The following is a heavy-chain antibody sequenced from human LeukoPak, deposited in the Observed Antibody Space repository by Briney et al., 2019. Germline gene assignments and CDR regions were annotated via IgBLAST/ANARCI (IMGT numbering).Heavy chain of an antibody. Sequence: GGSLRLSCAASGFTFSSYWMHGVSQAPGKGLVWVSRINSGGSSTSYADSVEGRFTISRDNAKNTLYLQMNSLRAEDTAVYYCAKDQWSFSYFDYWGQGTLVTVSS. CDR1: GFTFSSYW. J-gene: IGHJ4*02. CDR3: AKDQWSFSYFDY. D-gene: IGHD1-26*01. CDR2: INSGGSST. V-gene: IGHV3-74*01.